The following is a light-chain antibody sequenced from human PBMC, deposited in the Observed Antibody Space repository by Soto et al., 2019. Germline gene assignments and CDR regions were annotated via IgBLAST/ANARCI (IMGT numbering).Light chain of an antibody. V-gene: IGKV1-39*01. CDR1: KTVSSY. CDR2: AAS. CDR3: QQTSSSPWT. Sequence: IIMTQSPSSLSTSIGDTVTISCRTSKTVSSYLNWYQHKPGRGPTLLIYAASSLQSGVPSRFSGSGSGTDFTLTIGSLKPEDFATYYCQQTSSSPWTFGQGTKVDIK. J-gene: IGKJ1*01.